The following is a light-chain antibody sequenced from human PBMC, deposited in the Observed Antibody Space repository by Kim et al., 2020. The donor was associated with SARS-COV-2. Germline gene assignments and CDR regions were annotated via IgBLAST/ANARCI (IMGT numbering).Light chain of an antibody. J-gene: IGKJ1*01. CDR3: QQSSSSPRT. CDR2: AAS. Sequence: ASVGDRVTITCRASQSISRYLNWYQQKPGKAPKLLIYAASSLQTGVPSRFSGSGSGADFTLTISSLQPEGFATYYCQQSSSSPRTFGQGTKVDIK. V-gene: IGKV1-39*01. CDR1: QSISRY.